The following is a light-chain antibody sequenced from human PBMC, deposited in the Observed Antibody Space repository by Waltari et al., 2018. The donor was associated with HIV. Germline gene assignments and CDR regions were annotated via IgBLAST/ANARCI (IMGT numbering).Light chain of an antibody. CDR3: QSYDNSLSAWV. CDR1: RPNPGLRYD. J-gene: IGLJ3*02. Sequence: QSVLTQPPSVSGAPGQRVTISCTGSRPNPGLRYDVHWYQQLPGTAPKLLVYDNINRPSGVPDRFSGSKSGISASLAITGLQAEDEANYYCQSYDNSLSAWVFGGGTKVTVL. V-gene: IGLV1-40*01. CDR2: DNI.